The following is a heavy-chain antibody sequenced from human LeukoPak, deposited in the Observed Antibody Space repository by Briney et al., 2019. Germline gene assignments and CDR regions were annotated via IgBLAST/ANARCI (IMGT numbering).Heavy chain of an antibody. V-gene: IGHV3-30*02. Sequence: PGGSLRLSCAASGFTFSSYGMHWVRQAPGKGLEWVAFIRYDGSNKYYADSVKGRFTISRDNSKNTLYLQMNSLRAEDTAVYYCAKEFIQWGIVVVPAASDYWGQGTLVTVSS. CDR1: GFTFSSYG. D-gene: IGHD2-2*01. CDR2: IRYDGSNK. CDR3: AKEFIQWGIVVVPAASDY. J-gene: IGHJ4*02.